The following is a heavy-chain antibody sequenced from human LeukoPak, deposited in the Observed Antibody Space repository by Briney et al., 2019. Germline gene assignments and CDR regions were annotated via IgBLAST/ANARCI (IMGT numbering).Heavy chain of an antibody. Sequence: ASVKVSCKASGYTFTSYDINWVRQATGQGLEWMGWMNPSSGNTGYAQKFQGRVTMTRNTSISTAYMELSSLRSEDTAVYYCARASPNYYGSGSYYYYFDYWGQGTLVTVSS. CDR1: GYTFTSYD. D-gene: IGHD3-10*01. V-gene: IGHV1-8*01. J-gene: IGHJ4*02. CDR3: ARASPNYYGSGSYYYYFDY. CDR2: MNPSSGNT.